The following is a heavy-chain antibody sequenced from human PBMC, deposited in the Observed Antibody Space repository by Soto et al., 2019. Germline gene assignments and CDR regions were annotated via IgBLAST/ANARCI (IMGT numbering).Heavy chain of an antibody. Sequence: GGSLRLSCAGSGFTFGDSYMSWIRQAPGKGLEWLSYISPGSRYPAYADSVKGRFTISRDNTRNSLYLQMNSLRDEDTALYYCVRYCSTTLCNGVATRTFDYCGQGTLVTVSS. D-gene: IGHD2-2*01. CDR1: GFTFGDSY. V-gene: IGHV3-11*06. J-gene: IGHJ4*02. CDR3: VRYCSTTLCNGVATRTFDY. CDR2: ISPGSRYP.